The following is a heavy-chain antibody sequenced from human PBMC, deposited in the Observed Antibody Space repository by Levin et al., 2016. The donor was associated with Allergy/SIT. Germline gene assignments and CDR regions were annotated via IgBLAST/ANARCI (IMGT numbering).Heavy chain of an antibody. D-gene: IGHD3-10*01. CDR2: INPNSGGT. CDR1: GYTFTGYY. Sequence: ASVKVSCKASGYTFTGYYMHWVRQAPGQGLEWMGWINPNSGGTNYAQKFQGRVTMTRDTSISTAYMELSRLRSDDTAVYYCARVRGLLWFGELLFGAFDIWGQGTMVTVSS. V-gene: IGHV1-2*02. CDR3: ARVRGLLWFGELLFGAFDI. J-gene: IGHJ3*02.